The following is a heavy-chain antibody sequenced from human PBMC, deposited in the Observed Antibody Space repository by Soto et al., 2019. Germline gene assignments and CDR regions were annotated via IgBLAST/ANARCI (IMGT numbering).Heavy chain of an antibody. CDR1: GGSISSYY. D-gene: IGHD2-2*01. J-gene: IGHJ4*02. CDR2: IYYSGST. V-gene: IGHV4-59*08. Sequence: QVQLQESGPGLVKPSETLSLTCTVSGGSISSYYWSWIRQPPGKGLEWIGYIYYSGSTNYNPSLNSGVPISVDTSKNQFPLKLSSVTAADTAVYYCARHHGRGRGVVVVPAANNNYYFDYWGQGTLVTVSS. CDR3: ARHHGRGRGVVVVPAANNNYYFDY.